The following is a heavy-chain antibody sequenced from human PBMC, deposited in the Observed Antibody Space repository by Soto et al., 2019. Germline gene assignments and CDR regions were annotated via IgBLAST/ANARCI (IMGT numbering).Heavy chain of an antibody. D-gene: IGHD2-15*01. CDR3: ARGGVVAAYYYYYYGMDV. CDR1: GGSFSGYY. Sequence: PSETLSLTCAVYGGSFSGYYWSWIRQPPGKGLEWIGEINHGGSTNYNPSLKSRVTISVDTSKNQFSLKLSSVTAADTAVYYCARGGVVAAYYYYYYGMDVWGQGTTVNVS. J-gene: IGHJ6*02. V-gene: IGHV4-34*01. CDR2: INHGGST.